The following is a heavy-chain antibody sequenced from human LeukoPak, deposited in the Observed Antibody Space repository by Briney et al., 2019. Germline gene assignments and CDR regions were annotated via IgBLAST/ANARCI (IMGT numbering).Heavy chain of an antibody. CDR1: GFTFSSYS. CDR2: ISSSSSYI. J-gene: IGHJ4*02. CDR3: ARARWFGESPVGY. V-gene: IGHV3-21*01. Sequence: GGSLRLSCAASGFTFSSYSMNWVRQAPGRGLEWVSSISSSSSYIYYADSVKGRFTISRDNAKNSLYLQMNSLRAEDTAVYYCARARWFGESPVGYWGQGTLVTVSS. D-gene: IGHD3-10*01.